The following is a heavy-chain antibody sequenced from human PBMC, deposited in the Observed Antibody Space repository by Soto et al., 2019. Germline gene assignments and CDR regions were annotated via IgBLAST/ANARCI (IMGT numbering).Heavy chain of an antibody. V-gene: IGHV3-23*01. CDR3: AESSEVNIPTMVRGVIIPYYYYYYGMDV. CDR1: GFTFSSYA. Sequence: PWGSLRLSCAASGFTFSSYAMSWVRQAPGKGLEWVSAISGSGGSTYYADSVKGRFTISRDNSKNTLYLQMNSLRAEDTAVYYCAESSEVNIPTMVRGVIIPYYYYYYGMDVWGQGTTVTVSS. D-gene: IGHD3-10*01. CDR2: ISGSGGST. J-gene: IGHJ6*02.